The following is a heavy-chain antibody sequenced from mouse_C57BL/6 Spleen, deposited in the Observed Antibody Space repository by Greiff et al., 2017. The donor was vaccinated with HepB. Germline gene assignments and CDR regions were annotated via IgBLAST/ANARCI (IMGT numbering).Heavy chain of an antibody. CDR2: INPYNGGT. CDR1: GYTFTDYY. J-gene: IGHJ2*01. V-gene: IGHV1-19*01. CDR3: AREAWLTGPFDY. Sequence: EVQLQQSGPVLVKPGASVKMSCKASGYTFTDYYMNWVKQSHGKSLEWIGVINPYNGGTSYNQKFKGKATLTVDKSSSTAYMELNRLTSEDSAVYYCAREAWLTGPFDYWGQGTTLTVSS. D-gene: IGHD4-1*01.